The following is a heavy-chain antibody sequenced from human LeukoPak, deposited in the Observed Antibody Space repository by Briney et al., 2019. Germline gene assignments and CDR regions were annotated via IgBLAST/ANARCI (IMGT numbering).Heavy chain of an antibody. D-gene: IGHD4-17*01. CDR3: ARDDDGSL. V-gene: IGHV3-7*01. J-gene: IGHJ4*02. Sequence: GGSLRLSCAVSGFTFSSYWMSWVRQAPGKGLEWVANIMQDGSEKYYVDSVKGRFTISRDNAKNTLYLQMNSLRAEDTAVYYCARDDDGSLWGQGTLVTVSS. CDR1: GFTFSSYW. CDR2: IMQDGSEK.